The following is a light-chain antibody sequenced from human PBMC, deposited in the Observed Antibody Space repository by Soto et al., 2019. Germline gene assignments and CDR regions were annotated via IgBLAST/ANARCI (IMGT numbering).Light chain of an antibody. CDR1: SSNIPNNY. J-gene: IGLJ1*01. CDR3: SSYTASSTYV. Sequence: QSVLTQPPSVSAAPGQRVTISCSGSSSNIPNNYVSWYQQHPGKAPKLMIYEVSNRPSGVSNRFSGSKSANTASLTISGLQAEDEADYYCSSYTASSTYVFGTGTKVTVL. V-gene: IGLV2-14*01. CDR2: EVS.